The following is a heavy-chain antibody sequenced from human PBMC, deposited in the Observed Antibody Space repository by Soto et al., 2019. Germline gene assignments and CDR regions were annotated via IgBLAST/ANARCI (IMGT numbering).Heavy chain of an antibody. J-gene: IGHJ6*02. CDR1: GYSFTSYW. CDR3: ARTSAAGKYYYGMDV. Sequence: EVQLVQSGAEVKKPGESLKISCKGSGYSFTSYWIGWVRQMPGKGLEWMGIIYPGDSDTRYSPSFQGQVTISADKSINPAYLQWSSLKASDTAMYYCARTSAAGKYYYGMDVWGQGTTVTVSS. V-gene: IGHV5-51*01. D-gene: IGHD6-13*01. CDR2: IYPGDSDT.